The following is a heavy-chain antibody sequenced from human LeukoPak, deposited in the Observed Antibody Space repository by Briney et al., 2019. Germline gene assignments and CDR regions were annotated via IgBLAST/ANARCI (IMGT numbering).Heavy chain of an antibody. Sequence: ASVKVSCKASGGTFSSYAISWVRQAPGQGLEWMGGIIPIFGTANYAQKFQGRVTITADESTSTAYMELSSLRSEDTAVYYCARGPTGTTGAFDIWGQGTMVTVSS. D-gene: IGHD1-7*01. J-gene: IGHJ3*02. CDR3: ARGPTGTTGAFDI. CDR1: GGTFSSYA. CDR2: IIPIFGTA. V-gene: IGHV1-69*13.